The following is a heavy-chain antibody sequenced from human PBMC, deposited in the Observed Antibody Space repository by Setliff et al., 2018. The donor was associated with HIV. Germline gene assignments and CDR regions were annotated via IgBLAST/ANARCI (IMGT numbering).Heavy chain of an antibody. V-gene: IGHV3-48*04. D-gene: IGHD6-19*01. J-gene: IGHJ4*02. CDR1: GFTFSSYS. CDR2: ISSSSSTI. Sequence: PGGSLRLSCAASGFTFSSYSMNWVRQAPGKGLEWVSYISSSSSTIYYADSVKGRFTISRDDAKKSLYLQMNSLTVEDTAVYYCARGGDSSSSDHWGQGTLVTVSS. CDR3: ARGGDSSSSDH.